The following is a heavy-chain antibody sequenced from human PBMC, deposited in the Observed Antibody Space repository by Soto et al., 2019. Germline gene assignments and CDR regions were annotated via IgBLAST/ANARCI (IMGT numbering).Heavy chain of an antibody. D-gene: IGHD1-26*01. Sequence: ESLKISCKTSGYTFTTYWIGWVRQMPGKGLEWLGIIYPGDSDTRYSPSFQGQVTISADKSISTAYLQWSGLKAPDTAMYYCARTGASYYFDYWGQGSLVTVSS. J-gene: IGHJ4*02. V-gene: IGHV5-51*01. CDR1: GYTFTTYW. CDR2: IYPGDSDT. CDR3: ARTGASYYFDY.